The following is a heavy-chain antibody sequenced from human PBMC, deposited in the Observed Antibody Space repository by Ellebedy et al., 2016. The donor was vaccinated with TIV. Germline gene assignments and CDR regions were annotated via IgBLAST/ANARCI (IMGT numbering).Heavy chain of an antibody. CDR3: ARDEDDYVWGSYRYGLDYYGMDV. J-gene: IGHJ6*02. Sequence: GESLKISXAASGFTVSSNYMSWVRQAPGKGLEWVSSISSSSSYIYYADSVKGRFTISRDNAKNSLYLQMNSLRAEDTAVYYCARDEDDYVWGSYRYGLDYYGMDVWGQGTTVTVSS. CDR2: ISSSSSYI. V-gene: IGHV3-21*01. D-gene: IGHD3-16*02. CDR1: GFTVSSNY.